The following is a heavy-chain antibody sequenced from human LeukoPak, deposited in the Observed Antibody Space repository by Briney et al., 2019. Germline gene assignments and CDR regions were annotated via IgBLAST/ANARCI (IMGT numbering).Heavy chain of an antibody. Sequence: GGSLRLSCAASGFTVSSNYMSWVRQAPGKGLEWVSVIYSGGSTYYADSVKGRFTISRDNSKDTLYLQMNSLRAEDTAVYYCVRDPNYVCYFCDWGQGTLVTVSS. CDR3: VRDPNYVCYFCD. CDR2: IYSGGST. D-gene: IGHD2-21*01. J-gene: IGHJ4*02. CDR1: GFTVSSNY. V-gene: IGHV3-53*01.